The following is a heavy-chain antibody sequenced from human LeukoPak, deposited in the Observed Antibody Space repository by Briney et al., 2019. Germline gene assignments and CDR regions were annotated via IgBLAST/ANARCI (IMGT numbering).Heavy chain of an antibody. V-gene: IGHV3-33*01. CDR1: GLTFSNYG. Sequence: GGSLRLSCAASGLTFSNYGMHWVRQAPGKGLEWVAVIWSDGSDKFYADSVKGRFTISRDNSKNTLYLQMNSLRAEDTAVYYCARDPGGITLLRGVLPGGWLDPWGQGTLVTVSS. D-gene: IGHD3-10*01. CDR3: ARDPGGITLLRGVLPGGWLDP. CDR2: IWSDGSDK. J-gene: IGHJ5*02.